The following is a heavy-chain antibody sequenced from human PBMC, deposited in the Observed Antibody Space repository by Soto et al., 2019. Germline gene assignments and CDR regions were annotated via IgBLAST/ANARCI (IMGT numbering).Heavy chain of an antibody. V-gene: IGHV1-46*03. D-gene: IGHD3-3*01. CDR3: ARGYDFWSGSYYMDV. Sequence: QVQLVQSGAEVKKPGASVKVSCKASGYTFTSYYMHWVRQAPGQGLEWMGIINPSGGSTSYAQKFQGRVTMTSDTSTSIVYMELSSLRSEDTAVYYCARGYDFWSGSYYMDVWGKGTTVTVSS. CDR1: GYTFTSYY. J-gene: IGHJ6*03. CDR2: INPSGGST.